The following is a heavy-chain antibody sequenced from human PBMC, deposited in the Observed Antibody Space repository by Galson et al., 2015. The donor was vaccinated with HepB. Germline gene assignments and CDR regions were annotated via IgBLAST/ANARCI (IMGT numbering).Heavy chain of an antibody. V-gene: IGHV1-18*04. CDR1: GYTFTSYG. D-gene: IGHD6-19*01. J-gene: IGHJ6*02. CDR2: ISAYNGNT. Sequence: SVKVSCKASGYTFTSYGISWVRQAPGQGLEWMGWISAYNGNTNYAQKLQGRVTMTTDTSTSTAYMELRSLRSDDTAVYYCARWGWSPRRAYGMDVWGQGTTVTVSS. CDR3: ARWGWSPRRAYGMDV.